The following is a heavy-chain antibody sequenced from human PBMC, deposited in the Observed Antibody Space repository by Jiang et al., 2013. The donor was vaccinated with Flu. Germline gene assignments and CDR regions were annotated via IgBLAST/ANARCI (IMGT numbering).Heavy chain of an antibody. D-gene: IGHD1-26*01. J-gene: IGHJ4*02. CDR2: IYTTGRT. CDR1: GASISSGSFY. CDR3: ASGSQYSWELLAY. Sequence: LVKPSQTLSLTCTVSGASISSGSFYWSWIRQPAGKALEWIGRIYTTGRTNYNPSLKSRVIISIDASKNQFSLKLSSVTAADTAVYYCASGSQYSWELLAYWGQGTLVTVSS. V-gene: IGHV4-61*02.